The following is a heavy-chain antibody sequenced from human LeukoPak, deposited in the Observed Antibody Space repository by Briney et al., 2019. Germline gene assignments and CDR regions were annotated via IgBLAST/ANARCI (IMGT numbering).Heavy chain of an antibody. CDR2: ISYDGSSK. Sequence: GGSLRLSCAASGFTFSSYGMHWVRQAPGKGLEWVAVISYDGSSKYYADSVKGRFTISRDNSKNTLYLQMNSLRAEDTAVYYCAKEIRGSYYYYYGMDVWGQGTTVTVSS. CDR3: AKEIRGSYYYYYGMDV. CDR1: GFTFSSYG. V-gene: IGHV3-30*18. J-gene: IGHJ6*02. D-gene: IGHD1-26*01.